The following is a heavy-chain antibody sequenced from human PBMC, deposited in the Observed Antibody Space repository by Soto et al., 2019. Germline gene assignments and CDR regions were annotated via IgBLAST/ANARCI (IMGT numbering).Heavy chain of an antibody. CDR1: GGSISSYY. J-gene: IGHJ4*02. D-gene: IGHD4-17*01. Sequence: PSETLSLTCTVSGGSISSYYWSWIRQPPGKGLEWIGYIYYSGSTNYTPSLKSRVTISVDTSKNQFSLKLSSVTAADPAVYYCARQTTVTLFGYWGQGPLVTVSS. CDR2: IYYSGST. CDR3: ARQTTVTLFGY. V-gene: IGHV4-59*01.